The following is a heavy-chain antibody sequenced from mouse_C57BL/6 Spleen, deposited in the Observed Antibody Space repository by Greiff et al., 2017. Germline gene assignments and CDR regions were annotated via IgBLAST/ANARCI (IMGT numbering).Heavy chain of an antibody. CDR2: IDPSDSYT. V-gene: IGHV1-59*01. D-gene: IGHD1-1*01. CDR3: ARGDGSSFAY. J-gene: IGHJ3*01. Sequence: VQLQQPGAELVRPGTSVKLSCKASGYTFTSYWMHWVKQRPGQGLEWIGVIDPSDSYTNYNQKFKGKATLTVDTSSSTAYMQLSSLTSEDSAVYYCARGDGSSFAYWGQGTLVTVSA. CDR1: GYTFTSYW.